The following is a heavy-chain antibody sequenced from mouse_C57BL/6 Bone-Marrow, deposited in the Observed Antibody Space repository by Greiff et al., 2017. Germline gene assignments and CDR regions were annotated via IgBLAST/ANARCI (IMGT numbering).Heavy chain of an antibody. J-gene: IGHJ2*01. V-gene: IGHV1-69*01. CDR3: ARGPSITTVVAKGFDY. CDR1: GYTFTSYW. D-gene: IGHD1-1*01. Sequence: QVQLQQPGAELVMPGASVKLSCKASGYTFTSYWMHWVKQRPGQGLEWIGEIDPSDSYTNYNQKFKGKSTLTVAKSSSTAYMQLSSLTSEDAAVYYCARGPSITTVVAKGFDYWGQGTTLTVSS. CDR2: IDPSDSYT.